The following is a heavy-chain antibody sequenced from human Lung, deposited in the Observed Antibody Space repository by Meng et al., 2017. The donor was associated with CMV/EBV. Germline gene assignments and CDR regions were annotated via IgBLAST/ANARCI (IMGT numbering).Heavy chain of an antibody. D-gene: IGHD1-26*01. CDR3: ARGLQESLGWEMGY. CDR1: GFTLRSYL. J-gene: IGHJ4*01. V-gene: IGHV3-74*01. Sequence: EVQLVEAGGGLIQPGGPLRLSCAVSGFTLRSYLMHWVRQAPGKGLEWVSRIDNDDGRSTSYADSVKGRFTISRDSAKNTLYLQMNSLRVEDTAVYYCARGLQESLGWEMGYWGLGTLVTVSS. CDR2: IDNDDGRST.